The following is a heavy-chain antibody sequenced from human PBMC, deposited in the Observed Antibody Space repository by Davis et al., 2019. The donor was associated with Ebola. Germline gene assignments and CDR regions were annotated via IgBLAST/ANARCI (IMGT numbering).Heavy chain of an antibody. V-gene: IGHV1-2*06. CDR1: GYTFTGYY. CDR2: INPNSGGT. J-gene: IGHJ4*02. Sequence: ASVKVSCKASGYTFTGYYMHWVRQAPGQGLEWMGRINPNSGGTNYAQKFQGRVTLTEDTSTDTAYMELSSLRSDDTAVYYCAKSTMIVGDWDFDYWGQGTLVTVSS. D-gene: IGHD3-22*01. CDR3: AKSTMIVGDWDFDY.